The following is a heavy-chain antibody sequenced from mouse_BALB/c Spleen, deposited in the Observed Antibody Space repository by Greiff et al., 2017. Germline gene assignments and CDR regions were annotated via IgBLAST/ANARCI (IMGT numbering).Heavy chain of an antibody. V-gene: IGHV5-17*02. CDR1: GFTFSSFG. J-gene: IGHJ3*01. Sequence: DVKLVESGGGLVQPGGSRKLSCAASGFTFSSFGMHWVRQAPEKGLEWVAYISSGSSTIYYADTVKGRFTISRDNPKNTLFLQMTSLRSEDTAMYYCARGDGAFAYWGQGTLVTVSA. CDR3: ARGDGAFAY. D-gene: IGHD1-1*02. CDR2: ISSGSSTI.